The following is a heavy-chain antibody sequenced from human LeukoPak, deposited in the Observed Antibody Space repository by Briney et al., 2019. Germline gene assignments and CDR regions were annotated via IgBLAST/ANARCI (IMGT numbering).Heavy chain of an antibody. CDR3: ARDIRSSGYYDY. V-gene: IGHV4-59*01. D-gene: IGHD3-22*01. J-gene: IGHJ4*02. Sequence: KPSETLSLTCTVSGGSISSYYWSWIRQPPGKGLERIGYIYYSGSTNYNPSLKSRVTISVDTSKNQFSLKLSSVTAADTAVYYCARDIRSSGYYDYWGQGTLVTVSS. CDR2: IYYSGST. CDR1: GGSISSYY.